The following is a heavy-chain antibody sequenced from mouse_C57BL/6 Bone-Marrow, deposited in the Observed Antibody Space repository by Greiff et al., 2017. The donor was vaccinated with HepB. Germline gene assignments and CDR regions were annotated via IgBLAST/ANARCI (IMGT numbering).Heavy chain of an antibody. Sequence: EVQGVESGGGLVKPGGSLKLSCAASGFTFSSYAMSWVRQTPEKRLEWVATISDGGSYTYYPDNVKGRFTISRDNAKNNLYLQMSHLKSEDTAMYYCARYFALWGGITTVVASHYAMDYWGQGTSVTVSS. CDR3: ARYFALWGGITTVVASHYAMDY. CDR2: ISDGGSYT. CDR1: GFTFSSYA. D-gene: IGHD1-1*01. J-gene: IGHJ4*01. V-gene: IGHV5-4*01.